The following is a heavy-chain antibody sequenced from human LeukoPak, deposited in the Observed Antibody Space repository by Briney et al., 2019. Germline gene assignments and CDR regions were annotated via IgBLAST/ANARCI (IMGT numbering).Heavy chain of an antibody. Sequence: PSETLSLTCTVSGGSISSSSYYWDWIRQPPGKGLEWIGSIYYSGSTYYNPSLKSRVTISVDTSKNQFSLKLSSVTAADTAVYYCASGFSSSWYGSMDYWGQGTLVTVSS. CDR1: GGSISSSSYY. V-gene: IGHV4-39*01. D-gene: IGHD6-13*01. CDR3: ASGFSSSWYGSMDY. CDR2: IYYSGST. J-gene: IGHJ4*02.